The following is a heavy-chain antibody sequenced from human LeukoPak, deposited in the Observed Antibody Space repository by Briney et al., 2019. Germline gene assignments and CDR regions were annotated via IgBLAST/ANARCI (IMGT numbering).Heavy chain of an antibody. CDR2: ISSSSSYI. CDR1: GFTFSSYS. Sequence: GGSLRLSCAASGFTFSSYSMNWVRQAPGKGLEWVSSISSSSSYIYYADSVKGRFTISRDNAKNSLYLQMNSLRAEDTALYYCARGGPVVVPATGYWGQGTLVTVSS. V-gene: IGHV3-21*01. J-gene: IGHJ4*02. CDR3: ARGGPVVVPATGY. D-gene: IGHD2-2*01.